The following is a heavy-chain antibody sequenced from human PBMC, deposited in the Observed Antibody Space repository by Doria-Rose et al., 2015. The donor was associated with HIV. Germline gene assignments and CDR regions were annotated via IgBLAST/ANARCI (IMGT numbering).Heavy chain of an antibody. V-gene: IGHV2-26*01. CDR2: IFSDDER. J-gene: IGHJ4*02. CDR3: ARIKSSRWYHKYYFDF. D-gene: IGHD6-13*01. Sequence: QDSGPVLVKPTETLTLTCTVSGVSLSSPGMGVSWIRQPPGKALEWLSKIFSDDERYYKTSLKSRLTISRGTSKSQVVLTMTDMDPVDTATYYCARIKSSRWYHKYYFDFWGQGTLVIVSA. CDR1: GVSLSSPGMG.